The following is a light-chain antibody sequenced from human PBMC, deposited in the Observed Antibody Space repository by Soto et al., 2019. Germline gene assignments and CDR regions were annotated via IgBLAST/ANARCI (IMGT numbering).Light chain of an antibody. V-gene: IGKV1-5*01. J-gene: IGKJ1*01. Sequence: DIQMTHSPSTLSASVGDRVTITCRASQSISSWLAWYQQKPGKAPKVLTYDASTLESGVPSRSSGRGSGTECSLTISSLQPDEFETYYGHQYNHYWRIGQGTRVEGK. CDR3: HQYNHYWR. CDR2: DAS. CDR1: QSISSW.